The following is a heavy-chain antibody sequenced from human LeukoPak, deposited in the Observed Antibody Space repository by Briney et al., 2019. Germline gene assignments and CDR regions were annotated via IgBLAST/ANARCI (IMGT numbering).Heavy chain of an antibody. J-gene: IGHJ4*02. Sequence: SETLSLTCTVYGGSFSGYYWSWIRQPPGKGPEWIGEINHSGSTNYNPSLKSRVTISVDTSKNQFSLKLSSVTAADTAVYYCARTYYDYVWGSYRPKGGFDYWGQGTLVTVSS. V-gene: IGHV4-34*01. D-gene: IGHD3-16*02. CDR2: INHSGST. CDR3: ARTYYDYVWGSYRPKGGFDY. CDR1: GGSFSGYY.